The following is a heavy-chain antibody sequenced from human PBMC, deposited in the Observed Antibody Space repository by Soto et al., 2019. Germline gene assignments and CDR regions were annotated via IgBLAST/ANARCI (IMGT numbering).Heavy chain of an antibody. CDR1: GGSFSDYY. CDR3: ARESYDILTGPPWVWYFDL. Sequence: QVQLQQRGAGLLKPSETLSLTCAVSGGSFSDYYWSWIRQPPGKGLEWIGEINHRGSINYYPSLKRRVTISIDTSKNHCSLHLRSVTAADTAVYYCARESYDILTGPPWVWYFDLWGRGAPVTVSS. J-gene: IGHJ2*01. V-gene: IGHV4-34*02. CDR2: INHRGSI. D-gene: IGHD3-9*01.